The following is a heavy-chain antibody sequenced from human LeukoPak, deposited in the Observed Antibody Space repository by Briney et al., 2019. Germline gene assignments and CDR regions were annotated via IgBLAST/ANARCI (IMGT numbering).Heavy chain of an antibody. D-gene: IGHD5-18*01. CDR2: ISGRGGNT. CDR3: ARGKTAMVNYYYYYMDV. V-gene: IGHV3-23*01. Sequence: PGGSLRLSCAASGFTFSNYDMNWIRQAPGKGLEWVSGISGRGGNTNYADSVKGRFTISRDNAKNSLYLQMNSLRAEDTALYYCARGKTAMVNYYYYYMDVWGKGTTVTVSS. J-gene: IGHJ6*03. CDR1: GFTFSNYD.